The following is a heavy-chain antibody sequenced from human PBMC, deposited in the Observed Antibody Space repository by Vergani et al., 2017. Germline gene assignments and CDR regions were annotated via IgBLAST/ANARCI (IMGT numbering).Heavy chain of an antibody. CDR3: ARIRTDYGSGSYTFDY. CDR2: IDWDDDK. J-gene: IGHJ4*02. V-gene: IGHV2-70*01. Sequence: QVTLRESGPALVKPTQTLTLTCTFSGFSLSTSGMCVSWIRQPPGKALEWLALIDWDDDKYYSTSLKTRLTISKDTSKNQVVLTMTNMDPVDTATYYCARIRTDYGSGSYTFDYWGQGTLVTVSS. D-gene: IGHD3-10*01. CDR1: GFSLSTSGMC.